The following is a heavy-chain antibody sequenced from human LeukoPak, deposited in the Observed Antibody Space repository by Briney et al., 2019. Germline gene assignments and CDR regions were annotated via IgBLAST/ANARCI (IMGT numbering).Heavy chain of an antibody. Sequence: GASVKVSCKASGYTFTSFGISWVRQAPGQGPEWMGWISAYNGKTNYAQNLQGRVTMTTDTSTTTAYMELRSLRSDDTAVYYCARDPRYDILTGYYAYYFDYWGQGTLVTVSS. D-gene: IGHD3-9*01. CDR2: ISAYNGKT. CDR3: ARDPRYDILTGYYAYYFDY. CDR1: GYTFTSFG. V-gene: IGHV1-18*01. J-gene: IGHJ4*02.